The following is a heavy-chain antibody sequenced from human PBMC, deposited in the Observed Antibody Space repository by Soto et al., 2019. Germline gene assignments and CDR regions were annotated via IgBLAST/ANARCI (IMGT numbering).Heavy chain of an antibody. CDR2: IIYSGDI. CDR3: ARDLGYGLFDY. J-gene: IGHJ4*02. V-gene: IGHV4-39*02. Sequence: PSETLSLTXTVSGGSISSGDYYWSWLRQPPGKGLEWIGSIIYSGDIMYNPSLQSRLTLFVDTSKNQFSLKLSSVTAADTAVYYCARDLGYGLFDYWGQGTLVTVSS. CDR1: GGSISSGDYY. D-gene: IGHD5-18*01.